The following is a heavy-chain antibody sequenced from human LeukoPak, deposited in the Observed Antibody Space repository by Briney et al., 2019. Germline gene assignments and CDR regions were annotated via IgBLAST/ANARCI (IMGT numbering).Heavy chain of an antibody. D-gene: IGHD3-22*01. V-gene: IGHV4-39*07. J-gene: IGHJ3*02. CDR2: IYYSGST. Sequence: KPSETLSLTCTVSGGSISSNTYYWGWVRQPPGKGLEWIGNIYYSGSTYYNPSLKSRVTISVDTSKNQFSLKLNSVTAADTAVYYCARDSSVVEGKDVSDIWGQGTMVTVSS. CDR3: ARDSSVVEGKDVSDI. CDR1: GGSISSNTYY.